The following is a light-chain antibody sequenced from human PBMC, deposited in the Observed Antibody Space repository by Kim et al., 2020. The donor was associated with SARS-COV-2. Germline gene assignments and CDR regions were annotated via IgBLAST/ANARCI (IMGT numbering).Light chain of an antibody. CDR2: GAS. J-gene: IGKJ2*01. CDR1: ETISSDY. CDR3: QQYDPSFPYT. Sequence: EIVLTQSPGTLSLSPGERATLSCRTSETISSDYVAWYRHKPGQAPRLLIYGASTRATGIPERFSGSGSGTDFTLTISRLEPEDFAVYYCQQYDPSFPYTFGQGTKLGDQT. V-gene: IGKV3-20*01.